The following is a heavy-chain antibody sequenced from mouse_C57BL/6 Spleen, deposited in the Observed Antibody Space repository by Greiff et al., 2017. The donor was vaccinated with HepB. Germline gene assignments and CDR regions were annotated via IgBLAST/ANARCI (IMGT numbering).Heavy chain of an antibody. CDR1: GYAFGSYW. Sequence: VKLQESGAELVKPGASVKISCKASGYAFGSYWMNWVKQRPGKGLEWIGQIYPGDGDTNYNGKFKGKATLTADKSSSTAYMQLSSLTSEDSAVYFCARSSLGNYYAMDYWGQGTSVTVSS. CDR3: ARSSLGNYYAMDY. J-gene: IGHJ4*01. D-gene: IGHD4-1*01. V-gene: IGHV1-80*01. CDR2: IYPGDGDT.